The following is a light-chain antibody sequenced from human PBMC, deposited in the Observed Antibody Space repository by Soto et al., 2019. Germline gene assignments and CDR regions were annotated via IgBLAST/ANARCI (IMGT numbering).Light chain of an antibody. V-gene: IGLV1-40*01. Sequence: QPVLTQPPSVSGAPGQRVTISCTGSSSNIGAGYDVHWYQQLPGTDPKLLIYGNSNRPSGVPDRFSGSKSGTSASLAITGLQAEDEADYYCQSYDSSLSAVVFGGGTKLTVL. CDR3: QSYDSSLSAVV. J-gene: IGLJ2*01. CDR2: GNS. CDR1: SSNIGAGYD.